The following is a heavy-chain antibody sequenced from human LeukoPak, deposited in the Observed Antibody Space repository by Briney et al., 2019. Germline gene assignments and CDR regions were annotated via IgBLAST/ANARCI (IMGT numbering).Heavy chain of an antibody. J-gene: IGHJ3*02. V-gene: IGHV3-21*01. CDR3: ARDHGVEMATIPGVGIYAFDI. Sequence: NPGGSLRLSCAASGFTFSSYSMNWVRQAPGKGLEWVSSISSSSSYIYYADSVKGRFTISRDNAKNSLYLQMNSLRAEDTAVYYCARDHGVEMATIPGVGIYAFDIWGQGTMVTVSS. D-gene: IGHD5-24*01. CDR1: GFTFSSYS. CDR2: ISSSSSYI.